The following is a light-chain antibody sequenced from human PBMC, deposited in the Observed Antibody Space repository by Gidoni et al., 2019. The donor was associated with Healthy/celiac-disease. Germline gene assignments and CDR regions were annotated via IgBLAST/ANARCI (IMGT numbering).Light chain of an antibody. Sequence: EIVLTQSPATLSLSPGERATLSCRASQGVSSYLAWYQQKPGQAPRLLIYDASNRATDIPARFSGSGSGTDFTLTISSLEPEDFAVYYCQQRSNWSWTFXQXTKVEIK. J-gene: IGKJ1*01. CDR2: DAS. CDR1: QGVSSY. CDR3: QQRSNWSWT. V-gene: IGKV3-11*01.